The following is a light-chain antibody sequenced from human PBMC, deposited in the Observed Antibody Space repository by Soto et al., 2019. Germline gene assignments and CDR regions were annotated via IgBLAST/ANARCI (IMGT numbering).Light chain of an antibody. CDR1: SSDVGGYNS. CDR3: SSYTSSSLYV. CDR2: EVS. V-gene: IGLV2-14*01. J-gene: IGLJ1*01. Sequence: QSALTQPASVSGSPGQSITISCTGTSSDVGGYNSVSWYQQHPGKAPKLIIYEVSNRPSGVSNRFSGSKSGNTASLTISGLQAEDGADYYCSSYTSSSLYVFGTGTKVTVL.